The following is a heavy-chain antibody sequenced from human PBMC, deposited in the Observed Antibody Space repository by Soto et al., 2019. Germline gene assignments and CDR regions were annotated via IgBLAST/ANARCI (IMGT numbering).Heavy chain of an antibody. CDR2: INSDGSRT. V-gene: IGHV3-74*01. Sequence: XGSPRLSCAASGFTFTDYWTHWVRQAPGKGLVWVSRINSDGSRTSYADSVTGRFTISRDNVKNTLYLQMNSLRVEDTALYYCARETYRGFYFDYWGQGTLVTVSS. CDR3: ARETYRGFYFDY. CDR1: GFTFTDYW. J-gene: IGHJ4*02. D-gene: IGHD4-4*01.